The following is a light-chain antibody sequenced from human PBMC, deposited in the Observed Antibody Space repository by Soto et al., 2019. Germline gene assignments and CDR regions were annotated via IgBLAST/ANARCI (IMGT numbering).Light chain of an antibody. J-gene: IGLJ2*01. V-gene: IGLV1-40*01. CDR3: QSYDSSLSVV. CDR1: SSNIGAGYD. CDR2: GNS. Sequence: QSVLTQPPSVSGAPGQRVTISCTGSSSNIGAGYDVHWYQQLPGTAPKLLIYGNSNRPSGVPDRFSGSKSGTSASLAITKLQADDEADYYCQSYDSSLSVVFGGGTKLTVL.